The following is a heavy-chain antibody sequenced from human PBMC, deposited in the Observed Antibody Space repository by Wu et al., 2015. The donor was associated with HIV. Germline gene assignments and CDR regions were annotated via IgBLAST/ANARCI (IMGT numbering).Heavy chain of an antibody. Sequence: QVQLLQSGAEVKNPGSSVRVSCKASGATFSSYALSWVRQAPGQGLEWMGRLIPMYGTGNYAQKFQGRVTITADESTSTAYMDVSGLRSDDTAVYYCAGGGGRTSMDPFDFWARGRLVTVSS. CDR2: LIPMYGTG. CDR1: GATFSSYA. V-gene: IGHV1-69*13. J-gene: IGHJ4*02. CDR3: AGGGGRTSMDPFDF. D-gene: IGHD5-18*01.